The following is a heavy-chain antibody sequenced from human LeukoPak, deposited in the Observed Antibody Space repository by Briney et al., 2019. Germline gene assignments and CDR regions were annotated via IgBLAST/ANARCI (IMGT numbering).Heavy chain of an antibody. Sequence: SETLSLTCNVSGASVSSGSYYWSWIRQPPGKELEWIGYIYYSGGTSYNPSLKSRVTISVDTSKNHFSLKLTSVTAADTAVYYCARAYRIAVAGNYYYGMDVWGQGTTVTVSS. CDR2: IYYSGGT. CDR3: ARAYRIAVAGNYYYGMDV. D-gene: IGHD6-19*01. V-gene: IGHV4-61*03. J-gene: IGHJ6*02. CDR1: GASVSSGSYY.